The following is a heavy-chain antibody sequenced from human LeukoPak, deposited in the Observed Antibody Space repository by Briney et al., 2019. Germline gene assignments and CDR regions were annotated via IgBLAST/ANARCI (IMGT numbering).Heavy chain of an antibody. CDR2: IWYDGSNK. D-gene: IGHD5-12*01. CDR3: AKDAADRPQRGYSGYGYPDV. J-gene: IGHJ6*04. V-gene: IGHV3-33*03. CDR1: GFTFSSYG. Sequence: GGSLRLSCAASGFTFSSYGMHWVRQAPGKGLEWVAVIWYDGSNKYYADSVKGRFTISRDNSKNSLYLQMNSLRAEDTALYYCAKDAADRPQRGYSGYGYPDVWGKGTTVTVSS.